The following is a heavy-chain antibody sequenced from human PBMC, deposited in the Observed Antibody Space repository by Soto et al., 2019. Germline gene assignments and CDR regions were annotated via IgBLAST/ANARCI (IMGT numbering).Heavy chain of an antibody. CDR1: GGSISSGGYY. Sequence: QVQLQESGPGLVKPSQTLSLTCTVSGGSISSGGYYWSWIRQHPGKGLEWIGYIYYSGSTYYNPSLKSRVTISVDTSKNQFSLKLSSVTAADTAVYYCARGFVITMVRGVLAPMDVWGKGTTVTVSS. CDR2: IYYSGST. V-gene: IGHV4-31*03. CDR3: ARGFVITMVRGVLAPMDV. D-gene: IGHD3-10*01. J-gene: IGHJ6*03.